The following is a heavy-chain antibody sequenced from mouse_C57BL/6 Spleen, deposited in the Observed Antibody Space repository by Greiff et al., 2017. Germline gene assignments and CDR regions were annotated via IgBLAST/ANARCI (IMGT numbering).Heavy chain of an antibody. CDR2: IDPSDSET. J-gene: IGHJ2*01. CDR1: GYTFTSYW. Sequence: QVQLQQPGAELVRPGSSVKLSCKASGYTFTSYWMHRVKQRPIQGLEWIGNIDPSDSETHYNQKFKDKATLTVDKSSSTAYMQLSSLTSEDSAVYYCAAQATDYYFDYWGPGTTLTVSS. V-gene: IGHV1-52*01. CDR3: AAQATDYYFDY. D-gene: IGHD3-2*02.